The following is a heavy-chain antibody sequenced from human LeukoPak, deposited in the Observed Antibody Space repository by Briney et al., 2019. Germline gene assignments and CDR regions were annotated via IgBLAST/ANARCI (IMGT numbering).Heavy chain of an antibody. V-gene: IGHV2-5*02. J-gene: IGHJ4*02. CDR1: GFSLTASGVG. Sequence: SGPTLVNPTEALTLTCTLSGFSLTASGVGVGWIRQPPGKALEWLALVYWDDDKRYSPSLKSRHSITKDTSKNQVVLTMTNMDPVDTAKYYCAQRSPSYGSGWYYWGQGTLVTVPS. CDR3: AQRSPSYGSGWYY. D-gene: IGHD6-19*01. CDR2: VYWDDDK.